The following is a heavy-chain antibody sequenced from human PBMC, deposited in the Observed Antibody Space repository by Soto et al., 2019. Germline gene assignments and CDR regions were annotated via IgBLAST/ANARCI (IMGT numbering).Heavy chain of an antibody. J-gene: IGHJ6*02. D-gene: IGHD2-2*01. CDR1: GFTLSNFA. V-gene: IGHV3-23*01. CDR3: AKSLSTAVNYGLDV. Sequence: PGGSLRLSCAASGFTLSNFAMSWVRQAPGKGLEWVAVISDRGGSTDYAASVKGRFTISRDNSKNTLFLQMSSLGAEDTAVYYCAKSLSTAVNYGLDVWGQGTSVTVSS. CDR2: ISDRGGST.